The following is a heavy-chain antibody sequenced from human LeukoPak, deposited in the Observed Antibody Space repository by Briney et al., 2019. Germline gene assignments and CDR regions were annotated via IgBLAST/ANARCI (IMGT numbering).Heavy chain of an antibody. CDR3: ASFIPSEPYDAANAVDY. V-gene: IGHV3-21*01. Sequence: PGGSLRLSCAASGFTFSSYSMNWVRQAPGKGLEWVSSISSSSSYIYYADSVKGRFTISRDNAKNSLYLQMNSLGAGDTAVYYCASFIPSEPYDAANAVDYWGQGTLVTVSS. D-gene: IGHD1-14*01. CDR2: ISSSSSYI. CDR1: GFTFSSYS. J-gene: IGHJ4*02.